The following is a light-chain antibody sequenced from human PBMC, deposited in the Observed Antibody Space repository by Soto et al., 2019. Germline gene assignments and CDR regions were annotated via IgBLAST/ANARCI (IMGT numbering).Light chain of an antibody. Sequence: AIQMTQYPSSLSASVGDRVTITCRASQGIRIDLGWYQQKPGKAPKLLIYAASTLQTGVPSRFNGSGSGTDFTLTISSLQPEDFATYYCLQDHNFPWTFGQGTKVDIK. CDR1: QGIRID. J-gene: IGKJ1*01. CDR3: LQDHNFPWT. CDR2: AAS. V-gene: IGKV1-6*01.